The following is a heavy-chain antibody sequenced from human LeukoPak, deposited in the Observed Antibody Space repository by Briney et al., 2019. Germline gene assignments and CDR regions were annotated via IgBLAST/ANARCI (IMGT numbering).Heavy chain of an antibody. V-gene: IGHV3-30-3*01. CDR1: GFTFSSYA. CDR3: ARGRATTLDY. J-gene: IGHJ4*02. D-gene: IGHD5-12*01. CDR2: ISYDGSNK. Sequence: GGSLRLSCAASGFTFSSYAMHWVRQAPGKGLERVAVISYDGSNKYYADSVKGRFTISRDNSKNTLYLQMNSLRAEDTAVYYCARGRATTLDYWGQGTLVTVSS.